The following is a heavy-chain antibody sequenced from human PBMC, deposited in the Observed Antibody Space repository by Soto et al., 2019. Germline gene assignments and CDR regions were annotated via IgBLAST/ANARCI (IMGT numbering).Heavy chain of an antibody. Sequence: GGPLRLSCAASGFTFSSYAMHWVRQAPGKGLEWVAVISYDGSNKYYADSVKGRFTISRDNSKNTLYLQMNSLRAEDTAVYYCARDPRYSGRYRIFDYWGQGTLVTVSS. D-gene: IGHD1-26*01. CDR3: ARDPRYSGRYRIFDY. J-gene: IGHJ4*02. CDR1: GFTFSSYA. V-gene: IGHV3-30-3*01. CDR2: ISYDGSNK.